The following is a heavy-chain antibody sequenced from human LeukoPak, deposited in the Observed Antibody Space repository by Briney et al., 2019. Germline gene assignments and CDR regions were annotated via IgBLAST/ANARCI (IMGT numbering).Heavy chain of an antibody. D-gene: IGHD2-15*01. CDR3: ARGSTCSSGSCYYYYYGMDV. CDR2: INHSGST. Sequence: SETLSLTCAVYGGSFSGYYWSWIRQPPGKGLEWIGEINHSGSTNYNPSLKSRVTISVDTSKNQCSLQLSSVTAADTAVYYCARGSTCSSGSCYYYYYGMDVWGQGTTVTVSS. CDR1: GGSFSGYY. V-gene: IGHV4-34*01. J-gene: IGHJ6*02.